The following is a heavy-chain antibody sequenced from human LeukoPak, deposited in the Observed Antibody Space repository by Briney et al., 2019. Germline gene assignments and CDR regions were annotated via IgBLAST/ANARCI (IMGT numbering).Heavy chain of an antibody. V-gene: IGHV4-38-2*01. Sequence: SETLSPTCAVSGYSISSDYYWGWIRQPPGKGLEWIGSVYHSGSTYYNLCLKRRVTMSVDRSKNHFSLRLTSVTPADTAVYYCGRLPYCSSARSRCYGFFLYYSDYWGQGTLVTVSS. CDR3: GRLPYCSSARSRCYGFFLYYSDY. D-gene: IGHD2-2*01. CDR2: VYHSGST. J-gene: IGHJ4*02. CDR1: GYSISSDYY.